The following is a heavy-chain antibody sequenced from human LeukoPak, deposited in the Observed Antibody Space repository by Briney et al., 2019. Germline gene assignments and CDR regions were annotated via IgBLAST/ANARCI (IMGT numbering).Heavy chain of an antibody. CDR1: GFTFSSYA. Sequence: SGGSLRLSCAASGFTFSSYALSWVRQAPGRGLEWVSTISGSGDSTYYADSVTGRFTISRDNSKDTLFLQMNSLRAEDTALYYCANPTYYYGSESYYMGDYWAREPWSPSPQ. CDR2: ISGSGDST. V-gene: IGHV3-23*01. D-gene: IGHD3-10*01. CDR3: ANPTYYYGSESYYMGDY. J-gene: IGHJ4*02.